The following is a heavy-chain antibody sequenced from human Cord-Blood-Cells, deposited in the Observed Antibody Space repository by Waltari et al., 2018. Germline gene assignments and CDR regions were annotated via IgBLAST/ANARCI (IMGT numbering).Heavy chain of an antibody. CDR3: AVTGGGDAFDI. V-gene: IGHV3-7*01. CDR2: IKQDGSEK. CDR1: GFTFSSSW. D-gene: IGHD2-21*02. J-gene: IGHJ3*02. Sequence: EVQLVESGGGLVQPGGSLRLSCAASGFTFSSSWMSWVRQAPGKGLEWVANIKQDGSEKYYVDSVKGRFTISRENAKNSLYLQMNSLRAEDTAVYYCAVTGGGDAFDIWGQGTMVTVSS.